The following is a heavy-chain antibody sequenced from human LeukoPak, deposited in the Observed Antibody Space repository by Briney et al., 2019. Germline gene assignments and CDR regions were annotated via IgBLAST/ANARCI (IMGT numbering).Heavy chain of an antibody. V-gene: IGHV3-9*01. CDR2: ISWNSGSI. J-gene: IGHJ4*02. CDR3: AKGFDY. CDR1: GFTFDDYA. Sequence: GGSLRLSCAASGFTFDDYAMHWVRQAPGKGLEWVSGISWNSGSIGYADSVKGRFTISRDNAKNSLYLQMNSLRAQDTALYYCAKGFDYWGQGTLVTVSS.